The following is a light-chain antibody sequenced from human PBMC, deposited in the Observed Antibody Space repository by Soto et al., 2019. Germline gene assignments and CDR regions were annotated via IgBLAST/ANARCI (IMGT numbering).Light chain of an antibody. Sequence: QSALTQPASVSGSPGQSLTISCTGASSDVGGFDHVSWYQQHPGKVPRLLIYDVSSRPSGVSDRFSGSKSGNTASLTISGLQAEDEADYYCNSFTTTNTYVFGTGTKVTVL. J-gene: IGLJ1*01. V-gene: IGLV2-14*03. CDR3: NSFTTTNTYV. CDR2: DVS. CDR1: SSDVGGFDH.